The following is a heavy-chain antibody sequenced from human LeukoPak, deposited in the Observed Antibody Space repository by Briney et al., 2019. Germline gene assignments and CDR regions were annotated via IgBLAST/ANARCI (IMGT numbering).Heavy chain of an antibody. D-gene: IGHD3-3*01. CDR3: ATHNFWRGLFDS. CDR1: GESHSRFY. CDR2: INHSGSP. V-gene: IGHV4-34*01. Sequence: SETLSLTCAVSGESHSRFYWSWIRQSPGRGLEWIGEINHSGSPNYNPSLKSRVTMSVDTSKNQLSLKLSSVTAADTAVYYCATHNFWRGLFDSWGQGTLVTVSS. J-gene: IGHJ4*02.